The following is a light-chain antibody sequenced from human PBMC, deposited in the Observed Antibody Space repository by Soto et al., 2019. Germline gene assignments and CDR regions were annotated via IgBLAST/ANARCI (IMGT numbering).Light chain of an antibody. CDR3: QQYGGVPYT. J-gene: IGKJ2*01. CDR2: GAS. CDR1: ESISRDY. V-gene: IGKV3-20*01. Sequence: ELVLTQSPGTLSLSPGQRATLSCRASESISRDYLAWYQQRLGQAPRLLISGASSGATGIPDRFSGSGSGTDFTLTISRLEPEDFAIYYCQQYGGVPYTFGQGTKVDIK.